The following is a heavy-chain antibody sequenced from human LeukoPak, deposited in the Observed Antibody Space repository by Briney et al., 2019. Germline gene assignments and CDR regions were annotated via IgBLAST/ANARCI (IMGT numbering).Heavy chain of an antibody. J-gene: IGHJ4*02. CDR3: ARDRDRYCSGGSCLPDY. D-gene: IGHD2-15*01. CDR1: GFAFSSYS. V-gene: IGHV3-21*01. Sequence: PGGSLRLSCAASGFAFSSYSMNWVRQAPGEGLEWVSSISTSSSYIYYADSMKGRFTISRDNAKNSLYLQMNSLRAEDTAVYYCARDRDRYCSGGSCLPDYWGQGTLVTVSS. CDR2: ISTSSSYI.